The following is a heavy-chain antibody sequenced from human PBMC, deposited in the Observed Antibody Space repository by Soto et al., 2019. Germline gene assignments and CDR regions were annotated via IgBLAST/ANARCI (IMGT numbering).Heavy chain of an antibody. D-gene: IGHD6-13*01. J-gene: IGHJ6*02. CDR2: IGTAGDT. Sequence: GGSLRLSCAASGFTFSSYDMHWVRQATGKGLEWVSAIGTAGDTYYPGSVKGRFTISRENAKNSLYLQMNSLRAEDTAVYYCARAGIAAAGAKYYYYGMDVWGQGTTVTVSS. V-gene: IGHV3-13*01. CDR1: GFTFSSYD. CDR3: ARAGIAAAGAKYYYYGMDV.